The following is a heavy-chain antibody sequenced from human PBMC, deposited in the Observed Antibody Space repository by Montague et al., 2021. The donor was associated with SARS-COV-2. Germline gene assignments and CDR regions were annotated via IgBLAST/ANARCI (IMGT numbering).Heavy chain of an antibody. CDR1: GGSFSGYY. CDR2: INHSGST. CDR3: ARERYSSSLTRGSTWFDP. Sequence: SETLSLTCAVYGGSFSGYYWSWFRHPPGKGLEWIVEINHSGSTNYNPSLKSRVTISVDTSKNQFSMKLISVTAADTAVYYCARERYSSSLTRGSTWFDPWGQGTLVTVSS. D-gene: IGHD3-9*01. V-gene: IGHV4-34*01. J-gene: IGHJ5*02.